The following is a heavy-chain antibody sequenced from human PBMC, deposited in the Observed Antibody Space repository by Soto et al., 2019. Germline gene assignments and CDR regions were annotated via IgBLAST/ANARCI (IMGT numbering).Heavy chain of an antibody. J-gene: IGHJ6*02. CDR1: SGPARGHT. D-gene: IGHD4-17*01. CDR3: VRQGIDYLHGLVDV. CDR2: VYYTGDT. Sequence: QVQLQQSGPRLGKPSETLSLTCTVSSGPARGHTGGWIRQPPGRGLEWIGYVYYTGDTAYNPSLRGRVTISADTSTNDISLTLNSVTAADTAVYYCVRQGIDYLHGLVDVWGQGTTVSVSS. V-gene: IGHV4-59*08.